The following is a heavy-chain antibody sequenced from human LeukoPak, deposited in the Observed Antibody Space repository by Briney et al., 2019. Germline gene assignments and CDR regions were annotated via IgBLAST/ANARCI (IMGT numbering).Heavy chain of an antibody. V-gene: IGHV3-33*01. CDR3: ARGSNYDSSGYCVY. Sequence: PGGSLRLSCAASGFTFSSYGMHWVRQAPGKGLEWVAVIWYDGSNKYYADSVKGRFTISRDNSKNTLYLQMNSLRAEDTAVYYYARGSNYDSSGYCVYWGQGTLVTVSS. J-gene: IGHJ4*02. CDR1: GFTFSSYG. CDR2: IWYDGSNK. D-gene: IGHD3-22*01.